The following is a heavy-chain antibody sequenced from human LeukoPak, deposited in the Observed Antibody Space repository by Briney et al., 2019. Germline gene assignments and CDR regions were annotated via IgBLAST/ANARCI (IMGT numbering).Heavy chain of an antibody. CDR2: INHSGST. D-gene: IGHD5-18*01. Sequence: LETLSLTCAVYGGSFSGYYWIWIRQPPGKGLEWIGEINHSGSTNYNPSLKSRVTISVDTSKNQFSLKLSSVTAADTAVYYCARGRYSYGGLDYWGQGTLVTVSS. J-gene: IGHJ4*02. V-gene: IGHV4-34*01. CDR1: GGSFSGYY. CDR3: ARGRYSYGGLDY.